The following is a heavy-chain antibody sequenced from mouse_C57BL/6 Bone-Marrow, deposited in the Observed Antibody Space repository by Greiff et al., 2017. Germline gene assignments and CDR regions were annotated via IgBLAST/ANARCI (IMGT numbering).Heavy chain of an antibody. Sequence: EVQLVESGGDLVKPGGSLKLSCAASGFTFSSYGMSWVRQTPDKRLEWVATISSGGSYTYYPDSVKGRFTISRDNAKNTLYLQMSSLKSEDTAMYYCARKPLITTVVATGAYWGQGTLVTVSA. D-gene: IGHD1-1*01. CDR2: ISSGGSYT. CDR3: ARKPLITTVVATGAY. CDR1: GFTFSSYG. J-gene: IGHJ3*01. V-gene: IGHV5-6*01.